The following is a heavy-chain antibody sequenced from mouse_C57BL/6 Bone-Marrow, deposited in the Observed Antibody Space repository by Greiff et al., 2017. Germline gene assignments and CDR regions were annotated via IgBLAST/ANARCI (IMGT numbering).Heavy chain of an antibody. D-gene: IGHD1-1*01. V-gene: IGHV1-52*01. CDR2: IDPSDSET. CDR3: ARSDDGSLY. J-gene: IGHJ2*01. CDR1: GYTFTSYW. Sequence: QVQLQQPGAELVRSGSSVKLSCKASGYTFTSYWMHWVKQRPIQGLEWIGNIDPSDSETHYNQKFKDKATLTVDKSSSTAYMQLSSLTSEDSAVYYCARSDDGSLYWGQGTTLTVSS.